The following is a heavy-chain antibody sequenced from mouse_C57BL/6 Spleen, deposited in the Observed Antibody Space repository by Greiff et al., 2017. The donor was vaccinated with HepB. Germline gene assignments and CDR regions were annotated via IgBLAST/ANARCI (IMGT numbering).Heavy chain of an antibody. CDR2: ISDGGSYT. CDR3: ARGPGTGHYYAMDY. Sequence: EVMLVESGGGLVKPGGSLKLSCAASGFTFSSYAMSWVRQTPEKRLEWVATISDGGSYTYYPDNVKGRFTISRDNAKNNLYLQMSQLKSEDTAMYYCARGPGTGHYYAMDYWGQGTSVTVSS. CDR1: GFTFSSYA. J-gene: IGHJ4*01. D-gene: IGHD3-3*01. V-gene: IGHV5-4*03.